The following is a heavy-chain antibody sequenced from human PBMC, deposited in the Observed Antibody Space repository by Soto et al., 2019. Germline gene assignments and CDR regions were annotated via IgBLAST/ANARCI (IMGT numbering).Heavy chain of an antibody. CDR1: GGSISSSSHS. V-gene: IGHV4-39*01. CDR3: ARHGPMLTVTTFDS. CDR2: ISYSGNA. J-gene: IGHJ4*02. D-gene: IGHD3-16*01. Sequence: QLQLQESGPGLVKPSETLSLTCTVSGGSISSSSHSWGWIRQPPGKGLEWIGNISYSGNAYYNPSLKSRVTISVDTSKNQFSLRLSSVTAADTAVYYCARHGPMLTVTTFDSWGQGTLVTVSS.